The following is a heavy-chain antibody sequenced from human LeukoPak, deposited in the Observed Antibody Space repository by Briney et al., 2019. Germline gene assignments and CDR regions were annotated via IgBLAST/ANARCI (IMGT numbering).Heavy chain of an antibody. CDR2: IMQDGSEK. CDR1: GFTFSSYW. V-gene: IGHV3-7*01. J-gene: IGHJ5*02. D-gene: IGHD4-17*01. CDR3: ARGLNTVTIRNWFDP. Sequence: GGSLRLSCAASGFTFSSYWMTWVRQAPGRGLEWVAHIMQDGSEKYYVDSVRGRFTISRDNAKNSLYLQMNSLRAVDTAVYYCARGLNTVTIRNWFDPWGQGTLVTVSS.